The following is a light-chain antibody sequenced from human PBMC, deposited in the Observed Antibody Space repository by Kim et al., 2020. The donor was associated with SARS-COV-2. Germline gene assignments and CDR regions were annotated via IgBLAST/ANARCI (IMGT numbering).Light chain of an antibody. CDR3: QQFRAWPRT. CDR2: RAS. V-gene: IGKV3-15*01. Sequence: DIVMTQSPATLSLSPGETATLSCRASQNINSDLAWYQKKPDQPPRLLIFRASTRAAGIPARFIGSGSGTDFILTISGLQSEDSAVFYCQQFRAWPRTFGQGTKVDIK. J-gene: IGKJ1*01. CDR1: QNINSD.